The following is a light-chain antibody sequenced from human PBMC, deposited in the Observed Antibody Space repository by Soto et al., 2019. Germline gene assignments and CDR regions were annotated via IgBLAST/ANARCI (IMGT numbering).Light chain of an antibody. CDR2: GIS. J-gene: IGKJ2*03. Sequence: AIQMTQSPSSLSASVGDTVTFTCRASQAIRNDLGWFQQRPGKPPKLLIYGISILQTGVPSRFSGSGSGTDFTLTISGLQPEDFATYYCLHDALFPYSFGQGTRPEI. CDR1: QAIRND. V-gene: IGKV1-6*01. CDR3: LHDALFPYS.